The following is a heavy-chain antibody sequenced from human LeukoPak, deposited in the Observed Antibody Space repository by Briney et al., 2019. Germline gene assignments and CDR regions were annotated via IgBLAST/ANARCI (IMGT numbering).Heavy chain of an antibody. V-gene: IGHV3-23*01. CDR1: GFTFSSYA. CDR3: AKGSV. CDR2: IGNSGDRT. Sequence: PGGSLRLSCAASGFTFSSYAMSWVRQAPGKGPEWVSGIGNSGDRTFYADSVKGRFTISRDNSKNTLYLQMDSLRVEDTALYYCAKGSVWGQGIAVTVSS. J-gene: IGHJ6*02.